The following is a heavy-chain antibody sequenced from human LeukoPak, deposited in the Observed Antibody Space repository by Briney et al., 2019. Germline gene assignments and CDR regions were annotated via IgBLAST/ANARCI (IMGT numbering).Heavy chain of an antibody. CDR3: ARERGRGYSYGEEVFDY. CDR1: GYTFSGYY. D-gene: IGHD5-18*01. Sequence: ASVKVSCKASGYTFSGYYMHWVRQTPGHGLEWMGWINPNSGGTNYAQKFQGRVTMTRDTSISTAYMELSRLRSDDTAVYFCARERGRGYSYGEEVFDYWGQGTLVTVSS. CDR2: INPNSGGT. V-gene: IGHV1-2*02. J-gene: IGHJ4*02.